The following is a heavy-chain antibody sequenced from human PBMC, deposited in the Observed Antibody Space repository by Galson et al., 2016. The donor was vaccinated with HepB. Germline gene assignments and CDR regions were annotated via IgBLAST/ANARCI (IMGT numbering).Heavy chain of an antibody. CDR1: GFTFSDYW. D-gene: IGHD3-9*01. Sequence: SLRLSCAASGFTFSDYWMTWVRQAPGKGLEWVANINQDGSAKYHVASVKGRFTISRDNAKNTLYLQMNSLRAEDTAVYYCARDRRRYCDWFVLWGQGTLVTVSS. V-gene: IGHV3-7*01. J-gene: IGHJ4*02. CDR2: INQDGSAK. CDR3: ARDRRRYCDWFVL.